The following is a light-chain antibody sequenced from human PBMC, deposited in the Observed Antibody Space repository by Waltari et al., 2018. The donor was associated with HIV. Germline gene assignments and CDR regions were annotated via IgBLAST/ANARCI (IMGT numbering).Light chain of an antibody. CDR3: SSYAGSSTWV. CDR2: EVS. Sequence: QSALTQPPSASGSPGQSVTISCTGISSDPGADNYVSWYQQSPGKAPKFIIYEVSKRPSGVPDRFSGSKSGNTASLTVSGLQADDEADYYCSSYAGSSTWVFGGGTKLTVL. CDR1: SSDPGADNY. V-gene: IGLV2-8*01. J-gene: IGLJ3*02.